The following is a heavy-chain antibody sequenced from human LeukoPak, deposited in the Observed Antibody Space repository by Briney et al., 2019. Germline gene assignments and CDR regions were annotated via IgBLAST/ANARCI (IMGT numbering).Heavy chain of an antibody. Sequence: GGSLRLSCAASGFTFSTYAMHWVRQAPGKGLEYVSAISSNGQSTYYADSVKGRFTISRDNSENTVYLQVGSLRAEDMAVYYCARGRWVDIVTHGFDYWGQGSLVTVSS. D-gene: IGHD3-9*01. CDR1: GFTFSTYA. CDR2: ISSNGQST. V-gene: IGHV3-64*02. CDR3: ARGRWVDIVTHGFDY. J-gene: IGHJ4*02.